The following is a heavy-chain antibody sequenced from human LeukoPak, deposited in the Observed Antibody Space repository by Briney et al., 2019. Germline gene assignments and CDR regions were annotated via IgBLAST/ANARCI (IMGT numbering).Heavy chain of an antibody. D-gene: IGHD3-22*01. CDR3: ASPRNYYDSSGYIFY. J-gene: IGHJ4*02. V-gene: IGHV3-21*01. Sequence: GGSLRLSCAASGFTFSSYSMNWVRQAPGKGLEWVSSISSSSSYIYYADSVKGRFTISRDNAKNSLYLQTNSLRAEDTAVYYCASPRNYYDSSGYIFYWGQGTLVTVSS. CDR1: GFTFSSYS. CDR2: ISSSSSYI.